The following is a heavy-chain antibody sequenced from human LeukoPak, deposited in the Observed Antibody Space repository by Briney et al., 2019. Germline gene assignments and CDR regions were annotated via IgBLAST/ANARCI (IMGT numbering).Heavy chain of an antibody. D-gene: IGHD1-26*01. V-gene: IGHV4-61*01. CDR1: GASVSSASY. J-gene: IGHJ5*02. Sequence: SETLSLTCTVSGASVSSASYWTWIRQPPGKGVEWIAHIYNGVNTNYNPSLKSRVTISVDTSKNQFSLRLNSVTAADTAVYYCARSRAFNSGAFDPWGQGSLVTVST. CDR3: ARSRAFNSGAFDP. CDR2: IYNGVNT.